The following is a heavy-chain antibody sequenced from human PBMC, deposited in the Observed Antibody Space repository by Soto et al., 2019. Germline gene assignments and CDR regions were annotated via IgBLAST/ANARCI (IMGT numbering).Heavy chain of an antibody. D-gene: IGHD1-1*01. V-gene: IGHV1-8*01. J-gene: IGHJ6*02. CDR3: ARERTGTTSMDV. Sequence: QVQLVQSGAEVKKPGASVKVSCKASGYTFTSYDINWVRQATGQGLEWMGWMNRNSGNTGYAQKFRGRVTMTRNTSLITDYMELSSLRSEDTAVYYCARERTGTTSMDVWGQGTTVTVSS. CDR2: MNRNSGNT. CDR1: GYTFTSYD.